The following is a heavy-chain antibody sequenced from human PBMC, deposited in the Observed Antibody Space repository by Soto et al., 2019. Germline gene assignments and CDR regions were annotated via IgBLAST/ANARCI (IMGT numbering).Heavy chain of an antibody. Sequence: QVQLVESGGGVVQPGRSLRLSCAASGFTFSSYAMHWVRQAPGKGLEWVAVISYDGSNKYYADSVKGRFSISRDNSKNTRYLQMSSLRAEDTAVYYCARDGLITTLVLMYCFDYWGQGTLVTGSS. V-gene: IGHV3-30-3*01. CDR1: GFTFSSYA. D-gene: IGHD3-16*01. CDR2: ISYDGSNK. J-gene: IGHJ4*02. CDR3: ARDGLITTLVLMYCFDY.